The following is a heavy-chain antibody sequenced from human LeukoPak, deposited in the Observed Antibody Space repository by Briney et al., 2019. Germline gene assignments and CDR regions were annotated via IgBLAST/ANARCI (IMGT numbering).Heavy chain of an antibody. CDR2: ISYTGST. J-gene: IGHJ4*02. Sequence: SETLSLTCTVSSDSIPSLYWSWIRQSPGKGLEWIAYISYTGSTRCNPSFKSRVTVSIDISKNQFSLRLTSVTAADTAVYYCARHFTVGGNYYFGHWDQGTPVTVSS. D-gene: IGHD3-10*01. CDR1: SDSIPSLY. V-gene: IGHV4-59*08. CDR3: ARHFTVGGNYYFGH.